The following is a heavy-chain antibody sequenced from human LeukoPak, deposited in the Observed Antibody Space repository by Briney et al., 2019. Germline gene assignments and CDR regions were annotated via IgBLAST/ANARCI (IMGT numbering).Heavy chain of an antibody. CDR1: GFIFDDYA. CDR2: ITGDGAGT. D-gene: IGHD5-12*01. CDR3: TKGRVATVGGAKYAMDV. J-gene: IGHJ6*02. V-gene: IGHV3-43*02. Sequence: GGSLRLSCAASGFIFDDYAMHWVRQAPGKGLEWVSLITGDGAGTYYEDSVRGRFTISRDNSKNSLYLIMNSLRTEDTALYYCTKGRVATVGGAKYAMDVWGRGTTVTVSS.